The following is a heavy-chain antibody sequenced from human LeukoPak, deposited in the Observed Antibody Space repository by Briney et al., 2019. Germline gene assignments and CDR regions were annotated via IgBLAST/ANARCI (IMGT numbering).Heavy chain of an antibody. CDR1: GFTFNSYG. CDR3: AKGYSFHFDY. Sequence: GGSLRLSCAESGFTFNSYGMHWVRQAPGKGLEWVAFIRSDGTNKYYADSVKGRFTISRDNSKNTPYLQMNSLRPEDAAVYYCAKGYSFHFDYWGQGTLVTVPS. J-gene: IGHJ4*02. V-gene: IGHV3-30*02. CDR2: IRSDGTNK. D-gene: IGHD5-18*01.